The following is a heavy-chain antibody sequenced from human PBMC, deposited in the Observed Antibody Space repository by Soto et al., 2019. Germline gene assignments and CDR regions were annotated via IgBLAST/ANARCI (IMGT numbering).Heavy chain of an antibody. CDR3: ARRGITMVRGLITGMDV. D-gene: IGHD3-10*01. Sequence: SETLSLTCTVSGGSISSSSYYWGWIRQPPGKGLEWIGSIYYSGSTYYNPSPMSRVTISVDTSKNQFSLKLSSVTAADTAVYYCARRGITMVRGLITGMDVWGQGTTVT. CDR2: IYYSGST. V-gene: IGHV4-39*01. J-gene: IGHJ6*02. CDR1: GGSISSSSYY.